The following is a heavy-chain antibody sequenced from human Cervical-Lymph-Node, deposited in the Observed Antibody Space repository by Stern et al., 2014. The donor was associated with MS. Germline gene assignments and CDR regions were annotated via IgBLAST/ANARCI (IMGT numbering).Heavy chain of an antibody. CDR3: ATQHSGGWFAFDI. J-gene: IGHJ3*02. V-gene: IGHV4-59*08. Sequence: QVQLVQSGPGLVKSSETLSLTCTVSGGSISSYYWSWIRQPPGKGLEWIGYIYYTGSTNYNPSLKSRVTISVDSSKNQFSLRLNSVTAADTAMYYCATQHSGGWFAFDIWGQGTMVTVSS. D-gene: IGHD2-15*01. CDR2: IYYTGST. CDR1: GGSISSYY.